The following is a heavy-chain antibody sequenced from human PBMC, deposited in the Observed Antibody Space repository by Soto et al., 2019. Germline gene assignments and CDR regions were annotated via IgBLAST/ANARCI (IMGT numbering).Heavy chain of an antibody. J-gene: IGHJ5*02. V-gene: IGHV1-69*13. CDR2: IIPIFGTA. CDR1: GGTFSSYA. Sequence: GASVKGSCKASGGTFSSYAIRWVRQAPGQGLEWMGGIIPIFGTANYARKFQGRVTITADESTSTAYMELSSLRSEDTAVYYCARDIITGTTRNPFNRFDPWGQGTLVTVSS. CDR3: ARDIITGTTRNPFNRFDP. D-gene: IGHD1-7*01.